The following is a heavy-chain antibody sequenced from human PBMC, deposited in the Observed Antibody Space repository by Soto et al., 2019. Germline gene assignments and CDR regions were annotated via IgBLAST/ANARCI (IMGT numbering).Heavy chain of an antibody. V-gene: IGHV1-69*12. Sequence: QVQLVQSGAEVKKPGSSVKVSCKASGGTFSSYAISWVRQAPGQGLEWMGGIIPIFGTANYAQKFQGRVTITADESTSTAYMELSSLRSEDTAVYYCARLATTPGRTYEPVDYWGQGTLVTVSS. CDR2: IIPIFGTA. CDR1: GGTFSSYA. CDR3: ARLATTPGRTYEPVDY. J-gene: IGHJ4*02. D-gene: IGHD1-26*01.